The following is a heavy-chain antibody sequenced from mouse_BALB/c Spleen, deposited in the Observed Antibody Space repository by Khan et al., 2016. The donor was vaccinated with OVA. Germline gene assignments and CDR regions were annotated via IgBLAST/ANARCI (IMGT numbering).Heavy chain of an antibody. D-gene: IGHD2-12*01. CDR2: INTFTGEP. V-gene: IGHV9-3-1*01. J-gene: IGHJ4*01. CDR3: ARPPYFSYSLDH. CDR1: GYTFTNYG. Sequence: QVQLQQSGPEMKKPGETVKISCKASGYTFTNYGMNWVKQSPGKALKWMGWINTFTGEPTYADDFKGRFAFSLETSASTASLQINNLKNEDTATYFCARPPYFSYSLDHWGQETSVTVSS.